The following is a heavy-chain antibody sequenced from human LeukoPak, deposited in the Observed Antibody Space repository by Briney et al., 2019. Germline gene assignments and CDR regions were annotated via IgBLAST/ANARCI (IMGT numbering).Heavy chain of an antibody. D-gene: IGHD4-17*01. J-gene: IGHJ4*02. CDR3: TRRHYGDYVVDN. CDR1: GFTFNGSA. Sequence: GGSLRLSCAPSGFTFNGSALHWVRHASGQGLEWVGRIRSKAHRYATAYAASVKGRFTVSRDDSKNMAYLQMNSLKTEDTAIYYCTRRHYGDYVVDNWGQGTLVTVSS. CDR2: IRSKAHRYAT. V-gene: IGHV3-73*01.